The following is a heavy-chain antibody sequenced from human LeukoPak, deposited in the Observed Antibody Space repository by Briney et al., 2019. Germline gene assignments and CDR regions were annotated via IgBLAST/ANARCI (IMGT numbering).Heavy chain of an antibody. J-gene: IGHJ5*02. V-gene: IGHV4-34*01. CDR2: INHSGGT. Sequence: SETLSLTCAVYGGSFSGYYWSWIRQPPGKGLEWIGEINHSGGTNYNPSLKSRVTISVDTSKNQFSLKLSSVTAADTAVYYCARGAVVPAAPYNWFDPWGQGTLVTVSS. CDR3: ARGAVVPAAPYNWFDP. D-gene: IGHD2-2*01. CDR1: GGSFSGYY.